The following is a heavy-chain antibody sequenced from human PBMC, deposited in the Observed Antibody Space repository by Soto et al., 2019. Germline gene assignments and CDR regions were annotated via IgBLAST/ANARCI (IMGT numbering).Heavy chain of an antibody. CDR3: ARGLEWSWSLDP. CDR1: GYTFTSYD. D-gene: IGHD3-3*01. J-gene: IGHJ5*02. Sequence: QVQLVQSGAEVKKPGASVKVSCKASGYTFTSYDINWVRQATGQGLEWMGRMNPNSGNTGYAQKFQGRVTMTRNTSISTAYMELSSLRAEDTAMYYCARGLEWSWSLDPWGQGTLVTVSS. CDR2: MNPNSGNT. V-gene: IGHV1-8*01.